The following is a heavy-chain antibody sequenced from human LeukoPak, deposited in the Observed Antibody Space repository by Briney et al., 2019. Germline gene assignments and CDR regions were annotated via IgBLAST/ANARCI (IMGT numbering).Heavy chain of an antibody. D-gene: IGHD4-23*01. CDR3: AKDSEATITPLSAFDI. V-gene: IGHV3-23*01. J-gene: IGHJ3*02. Sequence: PGGSLRLSCAASGFSFRNYAISWVRQAPGKGLEWVSSISGRGGSTYSADSVKGRFTISRENSNNTLYLRMNSLRADDTAMYYCAKDSEATITPLSAFDIWGQGTMVTVSS. CDR2: ISGRGGST. CDR1: GFSFRNYA.